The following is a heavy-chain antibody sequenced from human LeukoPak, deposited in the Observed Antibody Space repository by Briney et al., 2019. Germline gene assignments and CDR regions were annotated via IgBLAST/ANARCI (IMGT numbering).Heavy chain of an antibody. Sequence: KASETLSLTCAVYGESFSAYFWNWIRQAPGKPLEYIGENNHRGSSHYNPSLKTRVTLSVDTSKNQFSLKLTSVTAADTAVYFCARGSSFDGYCSAGACDAGYYDSWGQGTPVTVSS. CDR2: NNHRGSS. D-gene: IGHD2-15*01. CDR1: GESFSAYF. J-gene: IGHJ4*02. CDR3: ARGSSFDGYCSAGACDAGYYDS. V-gene: IGHV4-34*01.